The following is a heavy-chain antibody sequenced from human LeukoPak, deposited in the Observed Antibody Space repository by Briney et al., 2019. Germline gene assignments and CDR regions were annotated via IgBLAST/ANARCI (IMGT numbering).Heavy chain of an antibody. Sequence: PGGSLRLSCAASGFTFSSYAMSWVRQPPGKGLEWIGCIYYNGYTYYTSSLKSRVTIFVDTSKNQFSLKLISVTAADTAVYYCARQGGDTMVRGVVRDWFDPWGQGTLVTVSS. D-gene: IGHD3-10*01. V-gene: IGHV4-39*01. CDR3: ARQGGDTMVRGVVRDWFDP. J-gene: IGHJ5*02. CDR2: IYYNGYT. CDR1: GFTFSSYA.